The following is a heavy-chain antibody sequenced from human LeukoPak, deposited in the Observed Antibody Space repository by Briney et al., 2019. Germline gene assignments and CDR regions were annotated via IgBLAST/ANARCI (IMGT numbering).Heavy chain of an antibody. CDR1: GYTFTSYY. CDR3: ARSPGSGGLTPYYFDY. J-gene: IGHJ4*02. D-gene: IGHD6-25*01. CDR2: INPTLGRT. Sequence: ASVTVSCKASGYTFTSYYMHWVRQAPGQGLEWMGIINPTLGRTRYAQDFEGRVTFTGDTSTRILHMELRSLTSDDTAVYFCARSPGSGGLTPYYFDYWGQGTLVTVSS. V-gene: IGHV1-46*01.